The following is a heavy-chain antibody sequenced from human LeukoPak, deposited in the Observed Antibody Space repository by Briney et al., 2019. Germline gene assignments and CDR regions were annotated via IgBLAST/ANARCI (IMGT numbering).Heavy chain of an antibody. V-gene: IGHV3-53*01. Sequence: PGGSLRLSCAASGFTVSNNHMNWVRPAPGKGLEWVSVIHSADTTYYADSVKGRFTISRDNSKNTLYLQMNSLRAEDTAVYYCASSSWYGGFDYWGQGTLVTVSS. CDR3: ASSSWYGGFDY. CDR2: IHSADTT. CDR1: GFTVSNNH. J-gene: IGHJ4*02. D-gene: IGHD6-13*01.